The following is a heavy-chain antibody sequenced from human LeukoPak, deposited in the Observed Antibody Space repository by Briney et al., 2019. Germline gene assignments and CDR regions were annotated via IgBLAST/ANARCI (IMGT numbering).Heavy chain of an antibody. D-gene: IGHD5-18*01. Sequence: ASVKVSCKASGYTFTSYYMHWVRQAPGQGLEWMGIINPSGGSTSYAQKFQGRVTITADKSTSTAYMELSSLRSEDTAVYYCARGFVDTAMAFDYWGQGTLVTVSS. CDR1: GYTFTSYY. CDR3: ARGFVDTAMAFDY. CDR2: INPSGGST. J-gene: IGHJ4*02. V-gene: IGHV1-46*01.